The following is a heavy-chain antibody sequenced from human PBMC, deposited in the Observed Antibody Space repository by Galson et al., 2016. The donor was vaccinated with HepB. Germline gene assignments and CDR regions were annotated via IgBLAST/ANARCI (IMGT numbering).Heavy chain of an antibody. V-gene: IGHV3-13*01. CDR1: GFSFSSYD. CDR2: IGISGAT. CDR3: VSAFTPTWYHFDY. J-gene: IGHJ4*02. D-gene: IGHD6-13*01. Sequence: SLRLSCAASGFSFSSYDMHWVRQATGKGLEWVSAIGISGATYYSDSVRGRFTIFRENARDSFYLQMNGLTAGDTALYYCVSAFTPTWYHFDYWGQGTLVTVSS.